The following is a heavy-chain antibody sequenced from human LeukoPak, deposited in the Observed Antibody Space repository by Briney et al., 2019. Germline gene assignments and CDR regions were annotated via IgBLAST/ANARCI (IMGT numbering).Heavy chain of an antibody. J-gene: IGHJ4*02. CDR3: ARGETGIAVAGTIDY. CDR2: IDHSGST. D-gene: IGHD6-19*01. CDR1: GGSLTGYY. V-gene: IGHV4-34*01. Sequence: PSATLSLTCAVDGGSLTGYYWSWIRQPPGKGLEWIGEIDHSGSTNYNPSLKSRVTISVDTSKNQFSLKLSSVTAADTAVYYCARGETGIAVAGTIDYWGQGTLVTVSS.